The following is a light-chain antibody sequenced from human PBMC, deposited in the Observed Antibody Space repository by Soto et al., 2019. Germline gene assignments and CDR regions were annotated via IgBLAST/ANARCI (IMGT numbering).Light chain of an antibody. CDR1: QSVSSS. V-gene: IGKV3-11*01. CDR2: DAS. J-gene: IGKJ3*01. Sequence: EIVLTQSPDTLSLSPGERATLSCRASQSVSSSLAWYQQKPGQAQRLLIYDASNRATGIPARFSGSGSGTDFTLTISSLEPEDFAVYYCQQRSNWPPEVTFGPGTKVDIK. CDR3: QQRSNWPPEVT.